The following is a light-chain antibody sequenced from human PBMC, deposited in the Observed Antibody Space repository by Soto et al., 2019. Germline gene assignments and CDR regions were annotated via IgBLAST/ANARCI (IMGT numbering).Light chain of an antibody. V-gene: IGLV4-60*02. CDR2: LEGSGSY. Sequence: QPVLTQSSSASASLGSSVKLTCTLSSGHSSYIIAWHQQQPGKAPRYLMKLEGSGSYNKGSGVPDRFSGSSSGADRYLTSSNLQFEDEADYYCETWDSNTHVFGGGTMLTVL. J-gene: IGLJ3*02. CDR1: SGHSSYI. CDR3: ETWDSNTHV.